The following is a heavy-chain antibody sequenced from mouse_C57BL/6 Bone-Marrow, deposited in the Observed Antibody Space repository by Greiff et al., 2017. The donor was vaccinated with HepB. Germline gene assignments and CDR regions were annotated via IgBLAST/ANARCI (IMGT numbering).Heavy chain of an antibody. CDR3: AREGTKVSDWDFDV. CDR1: GFTFSDYY. J-gene: IGHJ1*03. CDR2: INYDGSST. D-gene: IGHD1-1*01. Sequence: EVQLLESEGGLVQPGSSMKLSCTASGFTFSDYYMAWVRQVPEKGLEWVANINYDGSSTYYLDSLKSRFIISRDNSKNIPYLQMSSLKSEDTATYYCAREGTKVSDWDFDVWGTGTTVTVSS. V-gene: IGHV5-16*01.